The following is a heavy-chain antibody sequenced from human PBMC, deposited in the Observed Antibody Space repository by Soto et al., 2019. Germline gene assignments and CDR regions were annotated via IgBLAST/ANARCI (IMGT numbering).Heavy chain of an antibody. V-gene: IGHV1-46*01. D-gene: IGHD6-19*01. J-gene: IGHJ3*02. CDR1: GYTFVSYY. Sequence: GASVKVSCKASGYTFVSYYRRWVRQAPGQGLEWMGIINPNGGSTTYAQKFQGRVTLTRDTSTNTVNMELSSLRSEDTAVYYCAREKWLVRRNDPFDIWGQGTMVTVSS. CDR3: AREKWLVRRNDPFDI. CDR2: INPNGGST.